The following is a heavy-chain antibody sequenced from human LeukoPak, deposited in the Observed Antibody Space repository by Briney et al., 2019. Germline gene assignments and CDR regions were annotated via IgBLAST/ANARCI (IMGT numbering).Heavy chain of an antibody. J-gene: IGHJ6*03. CDR1: GFTFSSYW. CDR3: ARGIRGRGYSYGYRDYYYYYMDV. V-gene: IGHV3-7*01. D-gene: IGHD5-18*01. CDR2: IKQDGSEK. Sequence: GGSLRLSCAASGFTFSSYWMSWVRQAPGKGLEWVANIKQDGSEKYYVDSVKGRFTISRDNAKNSLYLQMNSLRAEDTAVYYCARGIRGRGYSYGYRDYYYYYMDVWGKGTTVTVS.